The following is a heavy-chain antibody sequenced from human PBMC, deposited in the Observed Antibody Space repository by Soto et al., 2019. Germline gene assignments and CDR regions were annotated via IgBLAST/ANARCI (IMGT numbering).Heavy chain of an antibody. CDR2: IGGHGNFT. CDR1: GFTFSTNG. Sequence: GGSLRLFCAASGFTFSTNGMSWVRQVPGKGLEWVSAIGGHGNFTYYADSVKGRFTISRDISKNVLYLQMNSLRVDDTAVYYCAKGAWELVFDSWGQGTLVTVSS. D-gene: IGHD1-1*01. CDR3: AKGAWELVFDS. J-gene: IGHJ4*02. V-gene: IGHV3-23*01.